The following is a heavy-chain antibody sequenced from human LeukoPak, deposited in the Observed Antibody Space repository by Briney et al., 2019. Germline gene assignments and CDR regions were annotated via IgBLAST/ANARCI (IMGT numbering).Heavy chain of an antibody. Sequence: SETLSLTCAVNGGSLSGYYWSWIRQPPGKGLEWIGSIYYSGSTYYNPSLKSRVTISVDTSKNQFSLKLSSVTAADTAVYYCARTRYYYNSRSYGAPYYFDYWGQGTLVTVSS. CDR1: GGSLSGYY. J-gene: IGHJ4*02. CDR3: ARTRYYYNSRSYGAPYYFDY. CDR2: IYYSGST. V-gene: IGHV4-34*01. D-gene: IGHD3-10*01.